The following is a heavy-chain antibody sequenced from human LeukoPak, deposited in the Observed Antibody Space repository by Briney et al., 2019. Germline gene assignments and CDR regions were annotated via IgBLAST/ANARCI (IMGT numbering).Heavy chain of an antibody. CDR1: GFTFSSYR. Sequence: GGSLRLSCAASGFTFSSYRMNWVRQAPGKGLEWVSYISSSGSTIHYADSVKGRFTISRDNSKNTLYLQMNSLRAEDTAVYYCAKTFYYYDSSGYWVHDYWGQGTLVTVSS. CDR2: ISSSGSTI. J-gene: IGHJ4*02. D-gene: IGHD3-22*01. V-gene: IGHV3-48*01. CDR3: AKTFYYYDSSGYWVHDY.